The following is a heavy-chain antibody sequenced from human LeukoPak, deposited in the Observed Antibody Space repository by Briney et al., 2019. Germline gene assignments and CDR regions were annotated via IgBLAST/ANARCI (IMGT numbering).Heavy chain of an antibody. Sequence: SVKVSCKAPGGTFSSYAISWVRQAPGQGLEWMGGIIPIFGTANYAQKFQGRVTITTDESTSTAYMELSSLRSEDTAVYYCASGHSGSYFPSRQVLQYYMDVWGKGTTVTVSS. CDR2: IIPIFGTA. CDR3: ASGHSGSYFPSRQVLQYYMDV. V-gene: IGHV1-69*05. D-gene: IGHD1-26*01. CDR1: GGTFSSYA. J-gene: IGHJ6*03.